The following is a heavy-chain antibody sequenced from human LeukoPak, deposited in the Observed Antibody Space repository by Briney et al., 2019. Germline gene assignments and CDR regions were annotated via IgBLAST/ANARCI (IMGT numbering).Heavy chain of an antibody. J-gene: IGHJ6*03. CDR2: IYYSGST. V-gene: IGHV4-59*01. CDR1: GGSISSYY. Sequence: SETLSLTCTVSGGSISSYYWSWIRQPPGKGLEWIGYIYYSGSTNYNPSLKSRVTISVDTSKNQFSLKLSSVTAADTAVYYCARDGYNVHYYYMDVWGKGTTVTVSS. CDR3: ARDGYNVHYYYMDV. D-gene: IGHD5-24*01.